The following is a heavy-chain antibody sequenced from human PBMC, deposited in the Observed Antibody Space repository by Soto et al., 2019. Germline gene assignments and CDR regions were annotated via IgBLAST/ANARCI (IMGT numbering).Heavy chain of an antibody. CDR2: IRGGGSTT. Sequence: PGGSLRLSCAVSGFTSYNYGMSWVRQAPGRGLEWVSAIRGGGSTTFYADSVKGRFTISRDTSKNTLYLQMNSLRVEDTAVYYCVARIAVVPYWGQGTQVTVSS. CDR3: VARIAVVPY. D-gene: IGHD2-2*01. CDR1: GFTSYNYG. J-gene: IGHJ4*02. V-gene: IGHV3-23*01.